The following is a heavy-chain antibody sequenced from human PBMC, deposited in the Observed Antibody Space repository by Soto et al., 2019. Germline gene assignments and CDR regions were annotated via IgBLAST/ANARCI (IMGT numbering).Heavy chain of an antibody. CDR2: IIPFFGSP. V-gene: IGHV1-69*13. CDR3: ARYCSSTTRRQYNYYGMEV. CDR1: GWTFGSYA. D-gene: IGHD2-2*01. Sequence: SVKVSCKTCGWTFGSYAISWVGQAAGQGLEWMGGIIPFFGSPNYAQKFQGRVTITADESTSTAYMELTSLRSEDTAVYYCARYCSSTTRRQYNYYGMEVWGQGITVTVSS. J-gene: IGHJ6*02.